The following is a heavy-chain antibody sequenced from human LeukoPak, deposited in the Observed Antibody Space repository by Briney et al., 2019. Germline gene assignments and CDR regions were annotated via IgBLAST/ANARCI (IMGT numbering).Heavy chain of an antibody. CDR3: ATVSPSSSWSPTYYFDY. CDR2: FDPEDGET. J-gene: IGHJ4*02. V-gene: IGHV1-24*01. CDR1: GYTLTELS. Sequence: ASVKVSCKVSGYTLTELSMHWVRQAPGKGLEWMGGFDPEDGETIYAQKFQGRVTMTEDTSTDTAYMELSSLRSEDTAVYYCATVSPSSSWSPTYYFDYWGQGTLVTVSS. D-gene: IGHD6-13*01.